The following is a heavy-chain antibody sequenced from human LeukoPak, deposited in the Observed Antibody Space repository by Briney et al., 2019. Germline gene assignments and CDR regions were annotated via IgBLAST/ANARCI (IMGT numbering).Heavy chain of an antibody. V-gene: IGHV1-69*13. CDR1: GGTFSSYA. Sequence: GASVKVSCKASGGTFSSYAISWVRQAPGQGLEWMGGIIPIFGTANYAQKFRGRVTITADESTSTAYMELSSLRSEDTAVYYCAMTYYYGSGSSFDYWGQGTLVTVSS. CDR2: IIPIFGTA. J-gene: IGHJ4*02. CDR3: AMTYYYGSGSSFDY. D-gene: IGHD3-10*01.